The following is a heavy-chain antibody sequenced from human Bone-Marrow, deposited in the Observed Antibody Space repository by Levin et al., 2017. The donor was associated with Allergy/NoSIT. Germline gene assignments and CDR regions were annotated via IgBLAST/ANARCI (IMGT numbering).Heavy chain of an antibody. CDR2: ISSSSSYT. V-gene: IGHV3-11*05. D-gene: IGHD4-17*01. CDR3: ARDPYYGDYYFDY. CDR1: GFTFSDYY. Sequence: GGSLRLSCAASGFTFSDYYMSWIRQAPGKGLEWVSYISSSSSYTNYADSVQGRFTISRDNAKNSLYLQMNSLRAEDTAVYYCARDPYYGDYYFDYWGQGTLVTVSS. J-gene: IGHJ4*02.